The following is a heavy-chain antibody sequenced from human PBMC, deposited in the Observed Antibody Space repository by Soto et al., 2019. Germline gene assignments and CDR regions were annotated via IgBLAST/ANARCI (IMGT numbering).Heavy chain of an antibody. CDR3: VKRCDAGGCPDY. CDR1: GFAFSSYP. CDR2: ISGSGDGT. Sequence: EVQLLESGGGLVQPGGSLRLSCAASGFAFSSYPMVWVRQAPGKGLEWVSGISGSGDGTYYADSVKGRFTISRDHSKNTLYLQMNSLRAEDTAVYYCVKRCDAGGCPDYWGQGTLLTVSS. J-gene: IGHJ4*02. V-gene: IGHV3-23*01. D-gene: IGHD2-15*01.